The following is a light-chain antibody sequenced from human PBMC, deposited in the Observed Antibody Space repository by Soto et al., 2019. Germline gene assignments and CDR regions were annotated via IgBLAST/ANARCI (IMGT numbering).Light chain of an antibody. Sequence: EIVMAQSPATLSVSPGERVTLSCRASQSVSGNLAWYQQKPGQAPRLLIYGASTRATGIPARFSGSGSGTEFPLTISSLQSEDFAVYYCPQYNNWPPAFGQGTKVEIK. CDR1: QSVSGN. CDR2: GAS. J-gene: IGKJ1*01. V-gene: IGKV3-15*01. CDR3: PQYNNWPPA.